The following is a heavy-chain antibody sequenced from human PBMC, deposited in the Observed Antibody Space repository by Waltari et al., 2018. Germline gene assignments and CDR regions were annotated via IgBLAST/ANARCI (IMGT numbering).Heavy chain of an antibody. CDR1: GFPFSNAW. D-gene: IGHD2-8*01. V-gene: IGHV3-15*07. CDR2: NKRKTDGWTT. Sequence: EVQLVESGGGLVKPGGSLRLSCAASGFPFSNAWMHWVRQAPGEGVGWGGRNKRKTDGWTTNYAAHRKSRFTNSRDEFKNTLYLQIDRLKTGDTAVYYCSTNYLGTSGAPEGGYWGQGTLVTVSS. CDR3: STNYLGTSGAPEGGY. J-gene: IGHJ4*02.